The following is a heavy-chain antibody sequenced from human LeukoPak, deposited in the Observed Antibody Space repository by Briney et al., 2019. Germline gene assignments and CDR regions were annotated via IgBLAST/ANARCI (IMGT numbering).Heavy chain of an antibody. D-gene: IGHD1-26*01. CDR3: ATDTTARNWFDP. V-gene: IGHV4-34*01. CDR2: INHSGST. Sequence: ETSGTLSLTCTVSGGSITSYYWSWIRQPPGKGLEWIGEINHSGSTNYNPSLKSRVTISVDTSKNQFSLKLSSVTAADTAVYYCATDTTARNWFDPWGQGTLVTVSP. J-gene: IGHJ5*02. CDR1: GGSITSYY.